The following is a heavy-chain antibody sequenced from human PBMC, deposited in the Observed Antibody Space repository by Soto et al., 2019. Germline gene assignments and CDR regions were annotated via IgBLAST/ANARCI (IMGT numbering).Heavy chain of an antibody. CDR2: IYYSGST. Sequence: LSLTCTVSGGSISSSSYYWGWIRQPPGKGLEWIGSIYYSGSTYYNPSLKSRVTISVDTSKNQFSLKLSSVTAADTAVYYCAIRLGYCSSTSCYREIYGMDVWGQGTTVTVSS. V-gene: IGHV4-39*01. D-gene: IGHD2-2*02. CDR1: GGSISSSSYY. J-gene: IGHJ6*02. CDR3: AIRLGYCSSTSCYREIYGMDV.